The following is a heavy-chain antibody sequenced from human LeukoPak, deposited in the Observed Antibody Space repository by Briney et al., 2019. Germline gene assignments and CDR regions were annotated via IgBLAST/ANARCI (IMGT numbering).Heavy chain of an antibody. CDR3: ARDVYYYDSSGYYQLVDY. CDR2: ISYDGSNK. Sequence: PGRSLRLSCAASGFTFSSYAMHWVRQAPGKGLEWVAVISYDGSNKYYADSVKGRFTISRDNSKNTLYLQMNSLRAEDTAVYYCARDVYYYDSSGYYQLVDYWGQGTLVTVSS. D-gene: IGHD3-22*01. V-gene: IGHV3-30*14. CDR1: GFTFSSYA. J-gene: IGHJ4*02.